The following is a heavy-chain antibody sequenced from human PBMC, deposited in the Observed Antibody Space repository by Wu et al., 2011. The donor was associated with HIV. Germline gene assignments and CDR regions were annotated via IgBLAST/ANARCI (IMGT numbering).Heavy chain of an antibody. CDR3: ARDPSGGVDS. J-gene: IGHJ4*02. CDR2: INPNSGGT. Sequence: EWMGWINPNSGGTNYAQKFQGRVTMTWDTSISTAYMELSRLRSDDTAVYYCARDPSGGVDSWGQGTLVTVSS. V-gene: IGHV1-2*02. D-gene: IGHD3-10*01.